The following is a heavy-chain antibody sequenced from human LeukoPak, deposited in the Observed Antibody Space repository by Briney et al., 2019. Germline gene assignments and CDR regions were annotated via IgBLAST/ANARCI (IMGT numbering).Heavy chain of an antibody. CDR2: INHSGIT. V-gene: IGHV4-34*01. J-gene: IGHJ4*02. Sequence: SETQSLTCAVYGGSFSGSYWSWIRQPPGKGLEWIGEINHSGITNYNPSLKSRVTISVDTSKSQFSLKLSSVTAADTAVYYCARGGRARGYSDYGEDYWGQGTLVTVSS. CDR1: GGSFSGSY. CDR3: ARGGRARGYSDYGEDY. D-gene: IGHD5-12*01.